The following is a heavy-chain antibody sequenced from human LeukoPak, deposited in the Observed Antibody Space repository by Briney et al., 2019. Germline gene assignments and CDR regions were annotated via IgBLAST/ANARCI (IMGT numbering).Heavy chain of an antibody. J-gene: IGHJ3*02. V-gene: IGHV4-59*11. Sequence: SETLSLTCTVSGGSISSHYWNWIRQPPGKGLEWIGYIYYSGSTNYNPSLKSRVTISVDTSKNQFTLKLSSVTAADTAVYYCARETTVVTPGRSDVFDIWGQGTMVTVSS. CDR3: ARETTVVTPGRSDVFDI. CDR1: GGSISSHY. CDR2: IYYSGST. D-gene: IGHD4-23*01.